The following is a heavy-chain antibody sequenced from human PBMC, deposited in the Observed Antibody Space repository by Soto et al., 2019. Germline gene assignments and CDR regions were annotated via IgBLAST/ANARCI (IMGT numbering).Heavy chain of an antibody. J-gene: IGHJ4*02. D-gene: IGHD3-22*01. Sequence: PEESLKISCKGSGYSFAGYWITWVRQKPGKGLEWMGRIDPSDSQTYYSPSFRGHVTISVTKSITTVFLQWSSLRASDTAMYYCARQIYDSDTGPNFQYYFDSWGKGTPVTVSS. CDR2: IDPSDSQT. V-gene: IGHV5-10-1*01. CDR3: ARQIYDSDTGPNFQYYFDS. CDR1: GYSFAGYW.